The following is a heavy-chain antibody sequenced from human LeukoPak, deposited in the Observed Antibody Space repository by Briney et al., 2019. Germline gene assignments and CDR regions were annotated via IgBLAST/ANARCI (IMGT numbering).Heavy chain of an antibody. J-gene: IGHJ4*02. CDR2: ISSSGSTI. Sequence: PGGSLRLSCAASEFTFSSYEMNWVRQAPGKGLEWVSYISSSGSTIYYADSVKGRFTISRDNAKNSLYLQMNSLRAEDTAVYYCARDSYYFDYWGQGTLVTVSS. CDR3: ARDSYYFDY. CDR1: EFTFSSYE. V-gene: IGHV3-48*03.